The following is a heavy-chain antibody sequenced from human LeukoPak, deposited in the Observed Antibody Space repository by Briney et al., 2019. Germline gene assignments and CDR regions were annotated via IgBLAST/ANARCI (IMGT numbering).Heavy chain of an antibody. CDR1: GFTFSDYY. CDR2: ISSRGSTI. D-gene: IGHD3-16*01. V-gene: IGHV3-11*01. CDR3: ARARSDVWGSYYVY. J-gene: IGHJ4*02. Sequence: GGSLRLSCAASGFTFSDYYMSWIRQAPGKGLEWVSYISSRGSTIYYADSVKGRFTISRDNAKNSLYLQMNSLRAEDTAVYYCARARSDVWGSYYVYWGQGTLVTVSS.